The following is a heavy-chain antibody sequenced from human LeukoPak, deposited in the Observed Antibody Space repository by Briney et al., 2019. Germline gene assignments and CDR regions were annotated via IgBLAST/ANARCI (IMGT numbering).Heavy chain of an antibody. Sequence: QTGGSLRLSCAASGLTFSNHWMHWVRHAPGKGLMWVSRINRGGSRTDYADSVKGRFTISRDDAKNTLYLQLNSLRAEDTAVYFCARGGSDTAMAHDYWGQGTLVTVSS. CDR2: INRGGSRT. CDR3: ARGGSDTAMAHDY. D-gene: IGHD5-18*01. J-gene: IGHJ4*02. V-gene: IGHV3-74*01. CDR1: GLTFSNHW.